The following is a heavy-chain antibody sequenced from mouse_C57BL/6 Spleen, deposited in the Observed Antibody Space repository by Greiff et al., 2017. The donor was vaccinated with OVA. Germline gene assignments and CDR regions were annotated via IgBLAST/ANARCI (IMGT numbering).Heavy chain of an antibody. CDR3: ARKEEGYYGYYAMDY. D-gene: IGHD1-1*01. J-gene: IGHJ4*01. CDR2: IHPNSGST. CDR1: GYTFTSYW. Sequence: QVQLQQPGAELVKPGASVKLSCKASGYTFTSYWMHWVKQRPGQGLEWIGMIHPNSGSTNYNEKFKSKATLTVDKSSSTAYKQLSSLTSEDSAVYYCARKEEGYYGYYAMDYWGQGTSVTVSS. V-gene: IGHV1-64*01.